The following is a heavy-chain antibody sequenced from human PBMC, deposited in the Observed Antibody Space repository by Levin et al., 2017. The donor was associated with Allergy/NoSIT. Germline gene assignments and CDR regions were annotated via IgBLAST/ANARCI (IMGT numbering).Heavy chain of an antibody. V-gene: IGHV4-61*01. CDR1: GGSVRSDTYS. CDR3: ARIMATMWWFDP. D-gene: IGHD5-12*01. J-gene: IGHJ5*02. Sequence: SETLSLTCTVSGGSVRSDTYSWSWIRKPPGKGLEWIGYIYYSGSTNYNPSLRSRVTISLDTSKNQFSLKLSSVTAADTAVYYCARIMATMWWFDPWGQGTLVTVSP. CDR2: IYYSGST.